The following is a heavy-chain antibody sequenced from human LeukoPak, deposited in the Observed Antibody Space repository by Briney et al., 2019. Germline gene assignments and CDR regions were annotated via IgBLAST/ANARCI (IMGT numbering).Heavy chain of an antibody. D-gene: IGHD5-18*01. V-gene: IGHV3-15*01. Sequence: GGSLRLSCAASGFTFSNAWMSWVRQAPGKGLEWVGRIKSKTDGGTTDYAAPVKGRFTISRDDSKNTLYLRMNSLKTEDTAVYYCTTETYSYGSYYFDYWGQGTLVTVSS. CDR1: GFTFSNAW. CDR2: IKSKTDGGTT. J-gene: IGHJ4*02. CDR3: TTETYSYGSYYFDY.